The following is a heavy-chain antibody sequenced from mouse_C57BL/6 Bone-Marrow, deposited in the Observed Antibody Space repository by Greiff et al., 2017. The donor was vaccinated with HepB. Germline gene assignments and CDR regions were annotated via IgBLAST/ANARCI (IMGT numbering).Heavy chain of an antibody. CDR3: ARAPQGFDY. J-gene: IGHJ2*01. CDR2: ISSGSSTI. CDR1: GFTFSDYG. Sequence: EVQLKESGGGLVKPGGSLKLSCAASGFTFSDYGMHWVRQAPEKGLEWVAYISSGSSTIYYADTVKGRFTISRDNAKNTLFLQMTSLRSEDTAMYYCARAPQGFDYWGQGTTLTVSS. V-gene: IGHV5-17*01.